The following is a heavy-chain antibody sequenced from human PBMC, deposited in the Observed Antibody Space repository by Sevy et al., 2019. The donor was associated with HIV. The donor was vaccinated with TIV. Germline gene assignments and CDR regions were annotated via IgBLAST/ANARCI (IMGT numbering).Heavy chain of an antibody. V-gene: IGHV1-69*13. Sequence: SVKVSCKASGGTFSSYAISWVRQAPGQGLEWMGGIIPIFGTANYAQKFQGRVTITADESTSTAYMELSSLRSEDTAVYYCARGVGRDGYTDFDYWGQGTLVTVSS. CDR3: ARGVGRDGYTDFDY. D-gene: IGHD5-12*01. CDR1: GGTFSSYA. CDR2: IIPIFGTA. J-gene: IGHJ4*02.